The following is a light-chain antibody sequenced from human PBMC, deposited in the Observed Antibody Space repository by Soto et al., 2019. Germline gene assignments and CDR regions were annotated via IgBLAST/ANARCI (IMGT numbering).Light chain of an antibody. V-gene: IGKV3-15*01. Sequence: VMTQSPAILSVSPGERVTLSCRASQSVMNSLAWYQQRPGQAPRLLIHGASTRATGIPARFSGSGSGTEFTLTISSLQSEDFAVYYCQQYGGSPWTFGQGTKLEIK. CDR3: QQYGGSPWT. J-gene: IGKJ1*01. CDR2: GAS. CDR1: QSVMNS.